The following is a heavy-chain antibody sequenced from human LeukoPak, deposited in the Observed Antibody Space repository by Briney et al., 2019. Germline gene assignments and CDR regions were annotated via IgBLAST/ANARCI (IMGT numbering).Heavy chain of an antibody. CDR2: ITSSGGTT. V-gene: IGHV3-23*01. D-gene: IGHD2-15*01. J-gene: IGHJ5*02. CDR1: GFTFSNYA. Sequence: AGGSLRLSCAASGFTFSNYAMSWVRQAPGKGLEWVSAITSSGGTTYYADSVKGRFTISRDNSKNTLYLQMNSLRAEDAAVYYCAKDLPSYCSGSSCYMGWFDPWGQGTLVTVSS. CDR3: AKDLPSYCSGSSCYMGWFDP.